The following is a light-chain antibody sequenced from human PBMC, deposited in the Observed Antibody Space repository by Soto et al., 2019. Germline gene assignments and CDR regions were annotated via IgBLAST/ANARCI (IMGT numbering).Light chain of an antibody. Sequence: DIQMTQSPSTLSASVGDRVTITCRASQSISNWLAWYQQKPGKAPKLLIYKASSLQSGVPSRFSGSGSGTDFTLTISSLEPEDFAVYYCQQRSNWPPITFGQGTRLEIK. CDR2: KAS. V-gene: IGKV1-5*03. CDR3: QQRSNWPPIT. J-gene: IGKJ5*01. CDR1: QSISNW.